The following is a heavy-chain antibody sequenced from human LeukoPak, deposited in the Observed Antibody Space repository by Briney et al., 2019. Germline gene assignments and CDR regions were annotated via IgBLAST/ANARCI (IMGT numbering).Heavy chain of an antibody. J-gene: IGHJ4*02. V-gene: IGHV1-2*02. CDR1: GYTFTGYY. Sequence: GASVKVSCKVSGYTFTGYYMHWVRQAPGQGLEWMGWINPNSGGTNYAQKFQGRVTMTRDTSISTAYMELSRLRSDDTAVYYCARAQISSYYDFWSGDKNNYFDYWGQGTLVTVSS. CDR2: INPNSGGT. D-gene: IGHD3-3*01. CDR3: ARAQISSYYDFWSGDKNNYFDY.